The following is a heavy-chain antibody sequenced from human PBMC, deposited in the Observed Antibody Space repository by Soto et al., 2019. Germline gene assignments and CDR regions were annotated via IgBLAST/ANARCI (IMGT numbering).Heavy chain of an antibody. CDR2: MVYSGST. D-gene: IGHD3-10*01. V-gene: IGHV4-59*08. CDR3: ATRANGEGDDSDY. Sequence: QVQLQESCPGLVKPSETLSLTCTVSGGPISSYYWSWIRQPPGKGLEWIGCMVYSGSTNYNPSLTSRVTIHVDTSKNQFSLKLSSVTAADTAVYFWATRANGEGDDSDYWGQGTLVTVSS. CDR1: GGPISSYY. J-gene: IGHJ4*02.